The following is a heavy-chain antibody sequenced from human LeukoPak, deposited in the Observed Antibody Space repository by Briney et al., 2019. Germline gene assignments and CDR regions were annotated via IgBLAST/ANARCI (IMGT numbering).Heavy chain of an antibody. J-gene: IGHJ4*02. V-gene: IGHV1-69*04. CDR1: GGTFTNYA. D-gene: IGHD3-9*01. Sequence: SVKVSCKASGGTFTNYAINWVRQAPGQGLEWMGRIIPILDVTNYAQKFQGRVTITADQSTSTAYMELSSLRSEDTAVYYWARGGGVDILTGFQYWGQGTLVTVSS. CDR2: IIPILDVT. CDR3: ARGGGVDILTGFQY.